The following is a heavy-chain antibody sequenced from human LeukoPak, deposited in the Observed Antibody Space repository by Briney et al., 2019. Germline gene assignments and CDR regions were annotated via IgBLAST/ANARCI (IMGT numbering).Heavy chain of an antibody. D-gene: IGHD3-22*01. CDR3: ARVIDSSSYYYYYMDV. J-gene: IGHJ6*03. V-gene: IGHV3-66*01. CDR1: GFTVSSNY. Sequence: PGGSLRLSCAASGFTVSSNYMSWVRQAPGKGLEWVSVIYSGGSTYYADSVKGRFTISRDNSKNTLYLQMNSLRAEDTAVYYCARVIDSSSYYYYYMDVWGKGTTVTIS. CDR2: IYSGGST.